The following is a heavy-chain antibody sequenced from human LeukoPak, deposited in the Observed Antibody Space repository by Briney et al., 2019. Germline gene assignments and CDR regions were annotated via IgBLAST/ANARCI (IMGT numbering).Heavy chain of an antibody. Sequence: ASVKVSCKASGYTFTGYYMHWVRQAPGQGLEWMGWINPNSGGTNYAQKFQGWVTMTRDTSISTAYMELSRLRSGDTAVYYCASTSRTHCSSTSCYTGYYYMDVWGKGTTVTVSS. CDR3: ASTSRTHCSSTSCYTGYYYMDV. J-gene: IGHJ6*03. V-gene: IGHV1-2*04. CDR2: INPNSGGT. CDR1: GYTFTGYY. D-gene: IGHD2-2*02.